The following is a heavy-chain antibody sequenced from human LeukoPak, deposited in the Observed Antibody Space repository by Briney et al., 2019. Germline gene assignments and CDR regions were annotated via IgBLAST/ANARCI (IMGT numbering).Heavy chain of an antibody. V-gene: IGHV3-23*01. CDR2: IRGSGTST. Sequence: PGGSLRLSCAASGFTFSSYAMNWVRQAPGKGLEWVSGIRGSGTSTYHADSVKGRFAISRDNSKNTLYLQMNSLRAEDTAVYYCAKDLAVAGTASGYWGQGTLVTVSS. D-gene: IGHD6-19*01. CDR1: GFTFSSYA. J-gene: IGHJ4*02. CDR3: AKDLAVAGTASGY.